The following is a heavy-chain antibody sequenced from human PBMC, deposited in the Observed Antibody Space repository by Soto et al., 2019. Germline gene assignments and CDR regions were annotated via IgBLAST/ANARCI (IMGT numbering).Heavy chain of an antibody. CDR2: ISGSGGDT. J-gene: IGHJ3*01. V-gene: IGHV3-23*01. Sequence: DVQLLESGGDLIQPGGSLRLSCAASGFTFSSYTMRWVRQAPGKGLEWVSTISGSGGDTYYADSVKGRFTISRDNSKNTLYLQMNRLLAEDTAIYYCVKKMSTRPIGAFDFWGQGTLVSASS. CDR3: VKKMSTRPIGAFDF. D-gene: IGHD1-1*01. CDR1: GFTFSSYT.